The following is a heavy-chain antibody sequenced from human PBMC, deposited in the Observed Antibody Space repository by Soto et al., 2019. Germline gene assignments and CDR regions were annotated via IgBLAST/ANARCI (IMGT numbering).Heavy chain of an antibody. D-gene: IGHD6-19*01. V-gene: IGHV1-3*01. CDR3: ARAVAVPADFDY. CDR2: INAGNGNT. CDR1: GYTFTTYA. Sequence: GASVKVSCKASGYTFTTYAMHWVRQAPGQRLEWMGWINAGNGNTKYSQRFQGRVTVTRDTSASTAYMELSSLRSEDTAVYYCARAVAVPADFDYWGQGTLVTVSS. J-gene: IGHJ4*02.